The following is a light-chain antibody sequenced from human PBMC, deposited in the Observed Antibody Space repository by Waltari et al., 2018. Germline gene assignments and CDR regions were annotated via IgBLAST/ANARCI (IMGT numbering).Light chain of an antibody. CDR1: ILPKKY. V-gene: IGLV3-27*01. CDR3: YSAADNNLV. CDR2: KDS. Sequence: SYELTQPSSVSVSPGQTARINCSGDILPKKYVRWFHQKPGQAPVLVIYKDSERPSGIPERFSGSSSGTTVTLTISGAQVEDEGDYYCYSAADNNLVFGGGTQLTVV. J-gene: IGLJ3*02.